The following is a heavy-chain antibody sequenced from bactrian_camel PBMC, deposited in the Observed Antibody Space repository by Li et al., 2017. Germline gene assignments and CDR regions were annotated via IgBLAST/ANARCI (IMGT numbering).Heavy chain of an antibody. CDR2: IRPAGATT. CDR1: GYTGSAAC. V-gene: IGHV3S1*01. J-gene: IGHJ4*01. Sequence: HVQLVESGGGSVEAGGSLRLSCARSGYTGSAACMAWFRQTPGQEREGVASIRPAGATTAYASSVRDRFVISLDTATDTVYLQMNSLRPEDTAMYYCAAKWLMSAGSCSTRRKESEYDYWGQGTQVTVS. D-gene: IGHD1*01. CDR3: AAKWLMSAGSCSTRRKESEYDY.